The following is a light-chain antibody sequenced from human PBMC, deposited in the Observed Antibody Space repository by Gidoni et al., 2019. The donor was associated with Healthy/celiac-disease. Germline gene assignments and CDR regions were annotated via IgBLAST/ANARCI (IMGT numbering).Light chain of an antibody. V-gene: IGKV3-11*01. Sequence: EIVLPQSAATLSLSPGERATLSCRASQSVSSYLAWYQQKPGQAPRLLIYDASNRATGIPARFSGSGSGTDFTLTISSLEPEDFAVYYCQQRSNWPRTFGQXTKVEIK. CDR1: QSVSSY. CDR3: QQRSNWPRT. J-gene: IGKJ1*01. CDR2: DAS.